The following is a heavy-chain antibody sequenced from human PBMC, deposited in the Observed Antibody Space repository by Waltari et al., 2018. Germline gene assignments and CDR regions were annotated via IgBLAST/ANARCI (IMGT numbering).Heavy chain of an antibody. J-gene: IGHJ3*01. V-gene: IGHV4-59*03. Sequence: QVQLRESGPGLVKSSETLSLTCSVSGDSLGTNYWSWIRQSPGKGLEWIGYVQSSGSTDYNPSFRGRVTITADTSTDTAYLELSSLTSEDTAVFYCATALGDNTSASRPFHLWGQGTVITVSS. CDR2: VQSSGST. CDR3: ATALGDNTSASRPFHL. D-gene: IGHD3-10*01. CDR1: GDSLGTNY.